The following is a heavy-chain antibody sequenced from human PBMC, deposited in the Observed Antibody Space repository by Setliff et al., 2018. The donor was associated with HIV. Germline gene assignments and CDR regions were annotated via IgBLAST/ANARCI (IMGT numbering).Heavy chain of an antibody. D-gene: IGHD3-3*01. Sequence: SGPTLVNPTQTLTLTCTVSGFSLGTTGMCVSWIRQPPGKALEWLARIDWDDDTHYNASLKTRLTVSKDTSKNQVVLSLANMDPVDTATYYCARRVLTSSDNFDYWGQGALVTVSS. CDR1: GFSLGTTGMC. CDR2: IDWDDDT. CDR3: ARRVLTSSDNFDY. V-gene: IGHV2-70*11. J-gene: IGHJ4*02.